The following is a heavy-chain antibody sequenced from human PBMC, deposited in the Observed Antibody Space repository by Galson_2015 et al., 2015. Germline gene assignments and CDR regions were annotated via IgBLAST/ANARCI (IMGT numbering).Heavy chain of an antibody. J-gene: IGHJ4*02. CDR1: EFTFSSYY. V-gene: IGHV3-21*01. D-gene: IGHD3-3*01. CDR3: ARQILDYDFWSGYYPTNFDY. CDR2: ISSTTTYI. Sequence: SLRLSCAASEFTFSSYYMSWVRQAPGKGLEWVSSISSTTTYIYYADSVKGRFTISGDNAKNSLYLQMNSLGAEDTAVYYCARQILDYDFWSGYYPTNFDYWGQ.